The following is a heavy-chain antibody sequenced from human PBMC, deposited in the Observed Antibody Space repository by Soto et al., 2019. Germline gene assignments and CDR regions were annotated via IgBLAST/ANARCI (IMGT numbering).Heavy chain of an antibody. J-gene: IGHJ3*02. CDR1: GYTFTGYY. Sequence: ASVKVSCKASGYTFTGYYMHWVRQAPGQGLEWMGWINPNSGGTNYAQKFQGGVTMTRDTSISTAYMELSRLRSDDTAVYYCASSFDYCDSSGYYIYAFDIWGQGTMVTVSS. CDR2: INPNSGGT. D-gene: IGHD3-22*01. V-gene: IGHV1-2*02. CDR3: ASSFDYCDSSGYYIYAFDI.